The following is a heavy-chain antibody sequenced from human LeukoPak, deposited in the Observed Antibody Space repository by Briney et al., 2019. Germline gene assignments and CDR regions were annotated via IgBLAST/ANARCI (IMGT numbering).Heavy chain of an antibody. CDR2: INHSEST. CDR1: GGSFSGYY. Sequence: SETLFLTCAVYGGSFSGYYWSWIRQPPGKGLEWIGEINHSESTNYNPSLKSRVTISVDTSKNQFSLKLSSVTAADTAVYYCARGSGITMVRGVIVSGMDVWGKGTTVTVSS. J-gene: IGHJ6*04. CDR3: ARGSGITMVRGVIVSGMDV. D-gene: IGHD3-10*01. V-gene: IGHV4-34*01.